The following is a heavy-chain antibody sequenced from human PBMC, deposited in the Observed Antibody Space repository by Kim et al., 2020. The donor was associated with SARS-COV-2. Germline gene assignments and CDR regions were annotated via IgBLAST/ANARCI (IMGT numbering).Heavy chain of an antibody. V-gene: IGHV4-34*01. CDR2: INHSGST. J-gene: IGHJ6*02. Sequence: SETLSLTCAVYGGSFSGYYWSWIRQPPGKGLEWIGEINHSGSTNYNPSLKSRVTISVDTSKNQFSLKLSSVTAADTAVYYCARGGRLRHYYYYYYGMDVWGQGTTVTVSS. D-gene: IGHD5-12*01. CDR1: GGSFSGYY. CDR3: ARGGRLRHYYYYYYGMDV.